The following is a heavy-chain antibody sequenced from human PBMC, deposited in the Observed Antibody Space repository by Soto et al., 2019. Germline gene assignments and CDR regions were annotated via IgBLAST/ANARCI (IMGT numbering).Heavy chain of an antibody. CDR3: GSGSPRDYYYGMDV. J-gene: IGHJ6*02. V-gene: IGHV4-31*03. CDR1: GASISSGDYY. CDR2: IYYSGST. D-gene: IGHD1-26*01. Sequence: SETLSLTCSVSGASISSGDYYWSWIRQHPGKGLEWIGYIYYSGSTYYNPSLKSRLTISIDTSKNQFSLKLSSVTAADTAVYYCGSGSPRDYYYGMDVWGQGTTVTVSS.